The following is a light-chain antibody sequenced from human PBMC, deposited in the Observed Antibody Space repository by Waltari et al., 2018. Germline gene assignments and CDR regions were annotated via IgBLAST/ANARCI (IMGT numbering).Light chain of an antibody. CDR1: QSLLHSNGYNY. Sequence: DIVMTQSPLSLPVIPGEPASISCRSSQSLLHSNGYNYLDWYLQKPGQSPQLLIYLGSDLASGVPDRFSGSGSGTDFTLKISRVEADDVGVYYCMQPLQTPWTFGQGTKVEIK. V-gene: IGKV2-28*01. CDR2: LGS. J-gene: IGKJ1*01. CDR3: MQPLQTPWT.